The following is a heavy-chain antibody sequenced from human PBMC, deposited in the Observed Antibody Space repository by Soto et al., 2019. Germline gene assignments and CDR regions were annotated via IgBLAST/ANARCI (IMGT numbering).Heavy chain of an antibody. CDR3: ARNGTYGSSLSVMDV. J-gene: IGHJ6*02. Sequence: QVQLVQSGAEVKEPGSSVKVSCKASGGSFETFIMNWVCQTPGRGLEWMGGVVPILGTPTYAERFKGKVKISATRSAGTTHMEVTSLRSEATGIYYCARNGTYGSSLSVMDVWGQGTTVIVSS. D-gene: IGHD3-10*01. CDR2: VVPILGTP. V-gene: IGHV1-69*01. CDR1: GGSFETFI.